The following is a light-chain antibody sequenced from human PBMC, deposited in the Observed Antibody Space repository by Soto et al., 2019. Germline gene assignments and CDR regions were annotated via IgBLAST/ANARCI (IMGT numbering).Light chain of an antibody. Sequence: EIVLTQSPGTLSLSPGERATLSCRASQRVSSSYLAWYQQTPGQAPRLLIYGASSRATGIQARFSGSGSGTDFTLTIRRLEPEDFAVYYCKQYGSSPITFGQGTRLEIK. CDR3: KQYGSSPIT. V-gene: IGKV3-20*01. CDR2: GAS. CDR1: QRVSSSY. J-gene: IGKJ5*01.